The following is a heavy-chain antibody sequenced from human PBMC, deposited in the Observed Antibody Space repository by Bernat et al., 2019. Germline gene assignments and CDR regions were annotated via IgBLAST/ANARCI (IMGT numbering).Heavy chain of an antibody. D-gene: IGHD3-3*01. CDR1: GYTFTGYY. Sequence: QVQLVQSGAEVKKPGASVKVSCKASGYTFTGYYMHWVRQAPGQGLEWMGWINPNSGGTNYAQKFQGWVTMTRDTSISTAYMERSRLRSDDTAVYYCAREGPYYDFWSGYDSSWYGMDVWGQGTTVTVSS. CDR3: AREGPYYDFWSGYDSSWYGMDV. V-gene: IGHV1-2*04. CDR2: INPNSGGT. J-gene: IGHJ6*02.